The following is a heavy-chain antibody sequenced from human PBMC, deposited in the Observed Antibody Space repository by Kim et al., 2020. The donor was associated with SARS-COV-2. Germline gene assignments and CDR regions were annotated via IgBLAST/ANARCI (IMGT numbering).Heavy chain of an antibody. D-gene: IGHD6-13*01. J-gene: IGHJ6*02. V-gene: IGHV3-7*01. Sequence: GGSLRLSCAASGFTFSSYWMSWVRQAPGKGLEWVANIKQDGSEKYYVDSVKGRFTISRDNAKNSLYLQMNSLRAEDTAVYYCARDREYSSSWYGGYYYYGMDVWGQGTTVTVSS. CDR2: IKQDGSEK. CDR3: ARDREYSSSWYGGYYYYGMDV. CDR1: GFTFSSYW.